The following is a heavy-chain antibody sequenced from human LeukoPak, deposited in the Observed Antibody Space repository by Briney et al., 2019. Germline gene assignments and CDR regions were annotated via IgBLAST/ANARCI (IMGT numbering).Heavy chain of an antibody. CDR1: GFTFSSYS. Sequence: GGSLGLSCAASGFTFSSYSMNWVRQAPGKGLEWVSSISSSSSYIYYADSVKGRFTISRDNAKDSLYLQMNSLRAEDTAVYYCAREGLIAVAGTWHYWGQGTLVTVSS. J-gene: IGHJ4*02. D-gene: IGHD6-19*01. V-gene: IGHV3-21*01. CDR3: AREGLIAVAGTWHY. CDR2: ISSSSSYI.